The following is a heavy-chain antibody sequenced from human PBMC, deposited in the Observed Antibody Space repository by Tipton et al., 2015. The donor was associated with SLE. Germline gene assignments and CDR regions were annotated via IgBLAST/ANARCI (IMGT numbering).Heavy chain of an antibody. CDR2: ISYGGRT. D-gene: IGHD2/OR15-2a*01. V-gene: IGHV4-59*02. CDR3: ARGDFYANTLPPPYYYYMDV. J-gene: IGHJ6*03. CDR1: DGSVNYYY. Sequence: TLSLTCSVSDGSVNYYYWSWVRQPPGKGLEYIGYISYGGRTNYTPSLKSRGTISVDTSNNQFSLKLTSVTAADTAVYYCARGDFYANTLPPPYYYYMDVWGKGTTVTVSS.